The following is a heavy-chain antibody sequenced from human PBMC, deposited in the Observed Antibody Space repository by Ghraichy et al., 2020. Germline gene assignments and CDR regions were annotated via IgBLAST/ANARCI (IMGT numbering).Heavy chain of an antibody. J-gene: IGHJ6*02. D-gene: IGHD6-13*01. CDR1: RFTFSAYS. CDR3: ARDIKSSSWSYYYYAMDV. CDR2: ISYDGSSK. Sequence: GESLNISCAASRFTFSAYSMHWVRQAPGKGLEWVAVISYDGSSKYYADSVKGRFTISRDNSKKTLYLQMNSLRAEDTAVYYCARDIKSSSWSYYYYAMDVWGQGTTVTVSS. V-gene: IGHV3-30-3*01.